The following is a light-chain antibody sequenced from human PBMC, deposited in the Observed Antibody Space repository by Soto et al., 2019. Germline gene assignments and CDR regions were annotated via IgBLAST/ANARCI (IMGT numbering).Light chain of an antibody. V-gene: IGKV3-15*01. CDR3: QQYNNWPPLT. CDR1: QSVSSN. Sequence: EIVMTQSPATLSVSAGERATLSCRASQSVSSNLAWYQQKPGQAPRLLIYGASTRATGIPARFSGSGSGTEFTLLISSRQSEDFAVYYCQQYNNWPPLTFGGGTKVEIK. J-gene: IGKJ4*01. CDR2: GAS.